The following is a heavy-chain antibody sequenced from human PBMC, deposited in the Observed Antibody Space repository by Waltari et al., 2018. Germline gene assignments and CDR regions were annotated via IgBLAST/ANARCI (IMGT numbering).Heavy chain of an antibody. V-gene: IGHV1-69*13. D-gene: IGHD3-22*01. CDR1: GGTFSSYA. J-gene: IGHJ3*02. CDR3: ARARITMIVVVRDAFDI. Sequence: QVQLVQSGAEVKKPGSSVKVSCKASGGTFSSYAISWVRQAPGQGLEWMGGIIPNLGKANYAQKFKGRVTITADESTSTAYMELSSRRSEDTAVYYCARARITMIVVVRDAFDIWGQGTMVTVSS. CDR2: IIPNLGKA.